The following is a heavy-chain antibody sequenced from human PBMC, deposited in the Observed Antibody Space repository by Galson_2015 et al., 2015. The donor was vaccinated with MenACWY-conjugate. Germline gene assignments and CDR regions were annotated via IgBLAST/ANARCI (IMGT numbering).Heavy chain of an antibody. Sequence: SLRLSCAASGFTFTSHALHWVRQAPGKGLQWVAVISSDTTGKFYAESVRGRFSISRDNYKNTVSLQMNSLRRDDTALYHCVRAAYAGVWGAVAPWGQGTLVTVSS. CDR2: ISSDTTGK. J-gene: IGHJ5*02. V-gene: IGHV3-30*01. D-gene: IGHD3-16*01. CDR3: VRAAYAGVWGAVAP. CDR1: GFTFTSHA.